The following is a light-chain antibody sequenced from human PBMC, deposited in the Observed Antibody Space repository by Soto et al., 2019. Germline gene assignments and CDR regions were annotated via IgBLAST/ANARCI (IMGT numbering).Light chain of an antibody. CDR1: QSISSSF. CDR3: QQYGSSPFT. Sequence: EIVLTQSPGTLSLSPGERATLSCRASQSISSSFLAWYQQRPGQAPRLLIHGVSSKAAGIPDRFSGSGSGTDFTLTINRLEPEDFALYFRQQYGSSPFTFGPGTQLEIK. V-gene: IGKV3-20*01. CDR2: GVS. J-gene: IGKJ3*01.